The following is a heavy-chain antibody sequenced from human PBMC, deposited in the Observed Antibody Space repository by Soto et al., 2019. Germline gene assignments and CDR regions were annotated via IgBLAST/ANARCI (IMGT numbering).Heavy chain of an antibody. CDR1: GGSFSGYY. V-gene: IGHV4-34*01. D-gene: IGHD2-21*02. Sequence: QVQLQQWGAGLLKPSETLSLTCAVYGGSFSGYYWSWIRQPPGKGLEWIGEINHSGSTNYNPSLKSRVPISVDTSKNQFSLKLSSVTAADTAVYYCARGAFVVVTATRYYFDYWGQGTLVTVSS. J-gene: IGHJ4*02. CDR3: ARGAFVVVTATRYYFDY. CDR2: INHSGST.